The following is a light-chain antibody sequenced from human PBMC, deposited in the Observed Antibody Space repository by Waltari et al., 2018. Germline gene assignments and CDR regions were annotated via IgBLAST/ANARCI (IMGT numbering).Light chain of an antibody. CDR2: NNN. CDR1: SSNVGPNY. Sequence: QSVLTQPPSTSGTPGQRVTISCSGSSSNVGPNYVSWYQQLPGTAPPLLIYNNNRRPSGVPDRFAVSKSGTSASLAISGLQSEDEADYYCAAWDDSLNAWMFGGGTKLTVL. V-gene: IGLV1-44*01. CDR3: AAWDDSLNAWM. J-gene: IGLJ3*02.